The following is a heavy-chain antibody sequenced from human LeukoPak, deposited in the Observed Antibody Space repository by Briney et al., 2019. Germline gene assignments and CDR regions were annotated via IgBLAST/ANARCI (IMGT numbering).Heavy chain of an antibody. Sequence: GGSLRLSCAASGFTFNSFEMNWVRQAPGKGLEWVSYISGSGNTTYYAESVQGRFTISRDNAKSLLYLQMNSLRAEDTAVYYCARDLSVARNYGMDVWGQGTTVTVSS. D-gene: IGHD6-19*01. J-gene: IGHJ6*02. V-gene: IGHV3-48*03. CDR1: GFTFNSFE. CDR2: ISGSGNTT. CDR3: ARDLSVARNYGMDV.